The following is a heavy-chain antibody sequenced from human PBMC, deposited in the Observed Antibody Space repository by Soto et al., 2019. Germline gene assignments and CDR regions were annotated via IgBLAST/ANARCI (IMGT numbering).Heavy chain of an antibody. CDR1: GGSISSGDYY. CDR2: IYYSGST. CDR3: ARSPYLDFWRGYYRGNYYYDGMDV. J-gene: IGHJ6*02. D-gene: IGHD3-3*01. Sequence: PSETLSLTCTVSGGSISSGDYYWSWIRQPPGKGLEWIGYIYYSGSTYYNPSLKSRVTISVDTSKNQFSLKLSSVTAADTAVYYCARSPYLDFWRGYYRGNYYYDGMDVWGQGTTVTVSS. V-gene: IGHV4-30-4*01.